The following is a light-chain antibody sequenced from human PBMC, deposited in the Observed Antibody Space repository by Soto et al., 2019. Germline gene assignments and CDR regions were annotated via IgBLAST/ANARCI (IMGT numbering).Light chain of an antibody. Sequence: EIVLTQSPVTLSLSPGERATLSCRASHSVSSDLLWYQQQPGQSPRLLISDASNRATGIPARFRGSGAGTAFILTISSLEPEDFEVDYCQQRDRWPLTFGGGTRVEIK. CDR2: DAS. V-gene: IGKV3-11*01. CDR3: QQRDRWPLT. J-gene: IGKJ4*01. CDR1: HSVSSD.